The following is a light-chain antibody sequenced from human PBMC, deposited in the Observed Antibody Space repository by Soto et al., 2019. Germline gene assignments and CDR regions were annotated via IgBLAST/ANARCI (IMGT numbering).Light chain of an antibody. V-gene: IGKV3-20*01. J-gene: IGKJ1*01. CDR2: DAS. CDR1: QTVSSSY. CDR3: QHSVKSPPSWT. Sequence: EALLTQSPATLSLSPGESATLSCRASQTVSSSYLAWYQQKPGQAPRLLIYDASTRATGIPDRISGSGSGADFTPNISRLEPDDFAVYSFQHSVKSPPSWTFGQGTKVEIK.